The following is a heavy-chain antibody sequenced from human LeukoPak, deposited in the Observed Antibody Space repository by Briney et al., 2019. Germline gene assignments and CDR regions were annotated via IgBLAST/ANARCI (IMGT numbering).Heavy chain of an antibody. CDR2: IFRGGST. CDR1: GYSISIAYY. J-gene: IGHJ4*02. D-gene: IGHD3-3*01. CDR3: ARYDSRGSGSTQLEY. V-gene: IGHV4-38-2*01. Sequence: PAETLSLTCAVSGYSISIAYYWGWIRQPPGKGLEWIGRIFRGGSTSYNPPLKSRLTMSMDTSKNQFSLQLTSVTAADTAVYYCARYDSRGSGSTQLEYWGQGILVTISS.